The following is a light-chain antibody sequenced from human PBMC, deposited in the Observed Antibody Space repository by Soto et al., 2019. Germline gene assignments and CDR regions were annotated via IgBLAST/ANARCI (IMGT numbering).Light chain of an antibody. CDR1: QGISNY. CDR3: QKYNSAPWT. CDR2: AAS. J-gene: IGKJ4*01. Sequence: DIQMTQSPSSLSASVGDRVTITCRASQGISNYLAWYQQKPGKVPKLLICAASTLQSGVPYRFSESGSGTDFTITISSLQAEDVAFYYCQKYNSAPWTFGGGTKVEIK. V-gene: IGKV1-27*01.